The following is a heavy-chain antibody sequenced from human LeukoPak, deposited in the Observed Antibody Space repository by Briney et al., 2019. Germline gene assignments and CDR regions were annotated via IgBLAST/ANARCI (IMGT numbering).Heavy chain of an antibody. CDR3: ARSSTADCSTTSCYKYPFDY. CDR1: GFTFSSYG. CDR2: LSYDGSNK. Sequence: PGGSLRLSCAASGFTFSSYGMHWVRQAPGKGLEWLALLSYDGSNKYCADSVRGRFTISRDNSKSTVYSQMNSLRAEDTAVYYCARSSTADCSTTSCYKYPFDYWGQGTLVTVSS. D-gene: IGHD2-2*02. J-gene: IGHJ4*02. V-gene: IGHV3-30*03.